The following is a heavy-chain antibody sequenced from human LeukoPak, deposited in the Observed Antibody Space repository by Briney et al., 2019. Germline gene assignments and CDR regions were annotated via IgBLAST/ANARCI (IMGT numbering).Heavy chain of an antibody. Sequence: SETLSLTCTVSGGSISSYYWSWIRQPPGKGLEWIGYIYYSGSTNYNPSLKSRVTISVDTSKNQFSLQLSSVTAADTAVYYCTRTFIRYGGNSGPLHYYFDYWGQGTLVTVSP. CDR1: GGSISSYY. J-gene: IGHJ4*02. V-gene: IGHV4-59*01. D-gene: IGHD4-23*01. CDR2: IYYSGST. CDR3: TRTFIRYGGNSGPLHYYFDY.